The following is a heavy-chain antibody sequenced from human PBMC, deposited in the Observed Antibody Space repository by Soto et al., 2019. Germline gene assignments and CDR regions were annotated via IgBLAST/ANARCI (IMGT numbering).Heavy chain of an antibody. V-gene: IGHV1-3*01. D-gene: IGHD3-9*01. J-gene: IGHJ5*02. CDR3: ARGPERYFDWLDSLFNWFDP. Sequence: GPSVKVSCKASGYTFTSYAMHWVRQAPGQRLEWMGWINAGNGNTKYSQKFQGRVTITRDTSASTAYMELSSLRSEDTAVYYCARGPERYFDWLDSLFNWFDPWGQGTLVTVSS. CDR2: INAGNGNT. CDR1: GYTFTSYA.